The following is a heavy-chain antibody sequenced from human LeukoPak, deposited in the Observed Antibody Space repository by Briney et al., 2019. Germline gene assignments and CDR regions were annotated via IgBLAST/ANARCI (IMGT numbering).Heavy chain of an antibody. J-gene: IGHJ6*02. CDR1: GGSFSNYY. CDR3: AGQPPQYYGMDV. D-gene: IGHD1-14*01. Sequence: SETLSLTCTVSGGSFSNYYWSWIRQPAGKGLEWIGRIYTSGSTNYNPSVKSRVTMSVDTSNNQFSLKLTSVTAAGTAVYYCAGQPPQYYGMDVWGQGTTVTVSS. V-gene: IGHV4-4*07. CDR2: IYTSGST.